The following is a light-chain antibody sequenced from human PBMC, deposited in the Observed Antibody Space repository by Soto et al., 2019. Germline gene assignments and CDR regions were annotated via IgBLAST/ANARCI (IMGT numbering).Light chain of an antibody. J-gene: IGKJ1*01. Sequence: IVMTQSPATLSVAPGGRVTSSCRASQRVSSSYLAWYQQKPGQAPRLLIYGASSRATGIQDRFSGSGSGTDFTLTISRLAPEDFAVYYCQQYGSSPEWTFGQGTKLDIK. CDR3: QQYGSSPEWT. CDR2: GAS. CDR1: QRVSSSY. V-gene: IGKV3-20*01.